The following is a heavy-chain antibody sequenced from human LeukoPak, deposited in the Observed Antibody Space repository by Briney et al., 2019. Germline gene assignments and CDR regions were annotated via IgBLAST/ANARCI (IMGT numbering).Heavy chain of an antibody. Sequence: GGSLRLSCAASGFTFSSYGMHWVRQAPGKGLEWVAFIRYDGSNKYYADSVKGRFTISRDNSKNTLYLQMNSLRAEDTAVYYCARDTGYCSGGSCYSSGYWGQGTLVTVSS. V-gene: IGHV3-30*02. CDR1: GFTFSSYG. D-gene: IGHD2-15*01. J-gene: IGHJ4*02. CDR3: ARDTGYCSGGSCYSSGY. CDR2: IRYDGSNK.